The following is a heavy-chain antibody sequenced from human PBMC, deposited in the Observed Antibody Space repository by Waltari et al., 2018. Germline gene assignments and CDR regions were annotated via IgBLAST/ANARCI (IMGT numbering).Heavy chain of an antibody. V-gene: IGHV4-34*01. J-gene: IGHJ3*01. CDR1: GGSLRGHW. Sequence: QVQLQQWGAGLLKPSETLSLTCAVYGGSLRGHWGRWIRKPPGKGLEWIGEINESGSTNYRPSLKSRAAISVDTSRNQFSLKLSSVTAADTAIYYCARHRDPGHSFDVWGQGTVTVSS. D-gene: IGHD2-21*01. CDR2: INESGST. CDR3: ARHRDPGHSFDV.